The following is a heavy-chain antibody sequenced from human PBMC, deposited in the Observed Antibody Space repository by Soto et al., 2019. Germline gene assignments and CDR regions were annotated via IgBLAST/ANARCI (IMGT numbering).Heavy chain of an antibody. CDR1: GFTFSSYS. Sequence: GGSLRLSCAASGFTFSSYSMNWVRQAPGKGLERVSSISSSSSYIYYADSVKGRFTISRDNAKNSLYLQMNSLRAEDTAVYYCARDVGITMVRGANYYYYGMDVWGQGTTVTVSS. J-gene: IGHJ6*02. CDR3: ARDVGITMVRGANYYYYGMDV. V-gene: IGHV3-21*01. D-gene: IGHD3-10*01. CDR2: ISSSSSYI.